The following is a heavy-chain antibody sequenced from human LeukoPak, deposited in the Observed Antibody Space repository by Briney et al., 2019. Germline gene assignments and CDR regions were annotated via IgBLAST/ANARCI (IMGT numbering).Heavy chain of an antibody. Sequence: KPSETLSLTCTVSGGSISRYYWSWIRQPAGKGLEWIGRIYTSGSTNYNPSLKSRVTMPVDTYKNQFSLKLGSVTATDTAVYYCAREARLRNDAFDVWGQGTMVTVSS. CDR3: AREARLRNDAFDV. D-gene: IGHD4-17*01. CDR2: IYTSGST. CDR1: GGSISRYY. J-gene: IGHJ3*01. V-gene: IGHV4-4*07.